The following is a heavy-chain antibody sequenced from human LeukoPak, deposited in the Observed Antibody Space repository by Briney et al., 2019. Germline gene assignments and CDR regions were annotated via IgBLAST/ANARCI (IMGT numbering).Heavy chain of an antibody. CDR1: GFTVSSNY. Sequence: PGGSLRLSCATSGFTVSSNYMTWVRQAPGKGLEWVSVIYSGGGTRYADSVKGRFTISRDNSKNTLYLQMNSLRAEDTAVYYCARVGKQLVREGSYDYWGQGTLVTVSS. J-gene: IGHJ4*02. D-gene: IGHD6-13*01. CDR2: IYSGGGT. V-gene: IGHV3-66*01. CDR3: ARVGKQLVREGSYDY.